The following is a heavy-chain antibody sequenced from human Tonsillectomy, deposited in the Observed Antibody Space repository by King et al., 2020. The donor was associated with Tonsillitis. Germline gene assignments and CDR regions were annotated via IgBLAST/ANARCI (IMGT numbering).Heavy chain of an antibody. V-gene: IGHV4-30-4*07. Sequence: QLQEAGPGLVKPSQTLSLTCAVSGGSISSGGYSWSWIRQPPGKGLEWIGFIYYSGSTYYNPSLKSRVTISVDTSKNQFSLKLSSVTAADTAVYYCARGPTFDYWGQGTLVTVSS. J-gene: IGHJ4*02. CDR2: IYYSGST. CDR3: ARGPTFDY. CDR1: GGSISSGGYS.